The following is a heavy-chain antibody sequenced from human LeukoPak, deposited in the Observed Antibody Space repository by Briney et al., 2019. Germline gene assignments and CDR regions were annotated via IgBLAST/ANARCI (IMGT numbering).Heavy chain of an antibody. CDR2: INCNSGDA. Sequence: AASVKVSCKASGYSFTEHYIYWVRQAPGQGLEWVGRINCNSGDANSAQKFQGRVTMTRDTSVSTAYMDLSSVTSDDSAVYFCARSAGHWSNGICFTDYYMDVWGRGTTVTVSS. J-gene: IGHJ6*03. V-gene: IGHV1-2*02. D-gene: IGHD2-8*01. CDR3: ARSAGHWSNGICFTDYYMDV. CDR1: GYSFTEHY.